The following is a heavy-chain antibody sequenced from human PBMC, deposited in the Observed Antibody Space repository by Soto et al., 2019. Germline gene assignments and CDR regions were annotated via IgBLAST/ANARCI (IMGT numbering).Heavy chain of an antibody. V-gene: IGHV3-30*18. CDR1: GFTFSSYG. Sequence: GGSLRLACAASGFTFSSYGMHWVRQAPGKGLAWVAVISYDGSNKYYADSVKGRFTISRDNSKNTLYLQMNSLRAEDTAVYYCAKDRALLVTPLSYYYGMDVWGQGTTVTVSS. CDR2: ISYDGSNK. D-gene: IGHD3-9*01. J-gene: IGHJ6*02. CDR3: AKDRALLVTPLSYYYGMDV.